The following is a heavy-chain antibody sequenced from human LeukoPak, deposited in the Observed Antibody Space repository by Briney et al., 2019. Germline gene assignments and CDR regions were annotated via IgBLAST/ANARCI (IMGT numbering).Heavy chain of an antibody. CDR3: VRIRCGLGPEICYNH. Sequence: SETLSLTFAVSGVSLIGYYWSWIRQSPAKGVEGIGEVSPGGYTKYNPSLKSRVTISVVKPENHVSLRCYSLTPADWAICYCVRIRCGLGPEICYNHWAQGTLVTVSS. J-gene: IGHJ5*02. CDR2: VSPGGYT. D-gene: IGHD2-21*01. V-gene: IGHV4-34*01. CDR1: GVSLIGYY.